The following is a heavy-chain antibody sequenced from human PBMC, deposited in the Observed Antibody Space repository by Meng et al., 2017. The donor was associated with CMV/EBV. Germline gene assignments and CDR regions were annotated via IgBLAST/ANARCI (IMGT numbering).Heavy chain of an antibody. CDR1: GGSFSGYY. J-gene: IGHJ4*02. CDR3: ARVVWRGPNKAYIAAAGRAPVPFDY. D-gene: IGHD6-13*01. CDR2: INHSGST. Sequence: LQQWGRGRLKPSEALSLTCAVYGGSFSGYYWSWIRQPPGKGLEWIGEINHSGSTNYNPSLKSRVTISVDTSKNQFSLKLSSVTAADTAVYYCARVVWRGPNKAYIAAAGRAPVPFDYWGQGTPVTVSS. V-gene: IGHV4-34*01.